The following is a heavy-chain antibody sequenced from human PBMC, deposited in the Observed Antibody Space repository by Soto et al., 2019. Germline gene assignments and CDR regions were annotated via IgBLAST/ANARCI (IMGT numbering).Heavy chain of an antibody. CDR3: ASIPLGYCYSSTCWGYFDS. D-gene: IGHD2-2*01. Sequence: ASVKVSCKASGYTFTSYGISWVRQAPGQGLEWMGRIIPVLDIANYAQKFQGRVTITADKSTNTAYMELNSLRSEDTAVYYCASIPLGYCYSSTCWGYFDSWGQGTLVTVSS. CDR2: IIPVLDIA. CDR1: GYTFTSYG. J-gene: IGHJ4*02. V-gene: IGHV1-69*04.